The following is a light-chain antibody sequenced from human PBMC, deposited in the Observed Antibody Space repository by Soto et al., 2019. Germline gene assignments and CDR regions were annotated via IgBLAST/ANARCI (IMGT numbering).Light chain of an antibody. CDR2: KAS. CDR1: QTIDSW. CDR3: QQYHIYSGT. J-gene: IGKJ1*01. Sequence: DIQMTQSPSTLSASVGDRVTITCRASQTIDSWLAWYQQRPGKPPNLLIYKASTLASGVPSRFSGSGSGTEFTLTINSLQPDDFETYYCQQYHIYSGTFGQGTKVDIK. V-gene: IGKV1-5*03.